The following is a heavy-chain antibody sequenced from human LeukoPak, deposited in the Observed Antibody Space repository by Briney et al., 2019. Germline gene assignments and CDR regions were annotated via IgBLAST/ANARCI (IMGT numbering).Heavy chain of an antibody. CDR1: GYTFTSYG. J-gene: IGHJ4*02. D-gene: IGHD2-2*01. V-gene: IGHV1-18*01. CDR2: ISAYNGNT. CDR3: AREQDRRIGRVGYCSSTSCYHRAGSRTKLDY. Sequence: GASVKVSCKASGYTFTSYGISWVRQAPGQGLEWMGWISAYNGNTNYAQKLQGRVTMTTDTSTSTAYMELRSLRSDDTAVYYCAREQDRRIGRVGYCSSTSCYHRAGSRTKLDYWGQGTLVTVSS.